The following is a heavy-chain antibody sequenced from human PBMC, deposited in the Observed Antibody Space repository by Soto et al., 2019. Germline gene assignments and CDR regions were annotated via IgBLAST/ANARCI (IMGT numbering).Heavy chain of an antibody. Sequence: ASVKVSCKASGYTFSNYAIHWVRQAPGQRLEWMGWINAGNDITKYSQKFQGRVTFSRDTSATTAYMELSSLRSEDTAVYYCARDRAVEMAANFDYWGQGALVTVSS. CDR1: GYTFSNYA. V-gene: IGHV1-3*01. CDR3: ARDRAVEMAANFDY. CDR2: INAGNDIT. D-gene: IGHD6-19*01. J-gene: IGHJ4*02.